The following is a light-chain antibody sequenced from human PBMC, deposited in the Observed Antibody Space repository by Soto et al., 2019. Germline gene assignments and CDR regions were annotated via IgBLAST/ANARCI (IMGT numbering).Light chain of an antibody. Sequence: EIVLTQSPRTLYLSPGERAALYCRASQSVSSSYLAWYQQKPGQAPRLLIYGASSRATGIPDRFSGSGSGTDFTLTISRLEPEDFAVYYCQQYGSSPRTFGQGTKVDI. V-gene: IGKV3-20*01. J-gene: IGKJ1*01. CDR3: QQYGSSPRT. CDR2: GAS. CDR1: QSVSSSY.